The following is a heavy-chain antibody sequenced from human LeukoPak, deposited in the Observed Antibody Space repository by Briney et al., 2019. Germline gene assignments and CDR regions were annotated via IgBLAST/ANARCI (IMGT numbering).Heavy chain of an antibody. CDR3: AKLYRGYCFSTNCPNWFDP. Sequence: GGSLRLSCAASGFTFSSYSRYAMSWVRQAPVKGLEWVSAISGSGGSTYYADSVKGRFTISRDNSKNTLYLQMNSLRAEDTAVYYCAKLYRGYCFSTNCPNWFDPWGQGTLVTVSS. CDR1: GFTFSSYSRYA. J-gene: IGHJ5*02. V-gene: IGHV3-23*01. CDR2: ISGSGGST. D-gene: IGHD2-2*01.